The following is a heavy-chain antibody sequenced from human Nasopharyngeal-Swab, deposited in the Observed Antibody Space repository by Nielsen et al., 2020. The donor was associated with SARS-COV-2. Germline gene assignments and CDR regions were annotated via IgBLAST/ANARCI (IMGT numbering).Heavy chain of an antibody. CDR1: GGSISSSSYY. CDR2: IYYSGST. Sequence: LSLTCTVSGGSISSSSYYWGWIRQPPGKGLEWIGSIYYSGSTYYNPSLKSRVTISVDTSKNQFSLKLSSVTAADTAVYYCARGVISSFDAFDIWGQGTMVTVSS. J-gene: IGHJ3*02. D-gene: IGHD3-16*02. CDR3: ARGVISSFDAFDI. V-gene: IGHV4-39*01.